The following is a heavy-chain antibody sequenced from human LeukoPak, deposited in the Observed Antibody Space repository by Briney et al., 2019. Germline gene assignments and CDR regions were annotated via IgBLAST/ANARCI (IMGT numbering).Heavy chain of an antibody. J-gene: IGHJ4*02. D-gene: IGHD3-10*01. CDR2: LYTDGTT. Sequence: PGGSLRLSCVASWFSVSSNYMSWVRRAPGKGLEWVSILYTDGTTYYASAVEGRFTISRDDSRNTIYLHMNSLRADDTAVYYCARGGVYYWDPRYWGQGTLVTVSS. V-gene: IGHV3-53*01. CDR3: ARGGVYYWDPRY. CDR1: WFSVSSNY.